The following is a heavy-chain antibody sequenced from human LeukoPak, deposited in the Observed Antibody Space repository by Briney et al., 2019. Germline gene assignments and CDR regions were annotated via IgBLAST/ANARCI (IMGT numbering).Heavy chain of an antibody. CDR2: IIPIFGTA. Sequence: GASVKVSCKASGGTFSSYAISWVRQAPGQGLEWMGGIIPIFGTANYAQKFQGRVTITADESTSTGYMELSSLRSEDTAVYYCAREEVRGSYDYWGQGTLVTVSS. CDR3: AREEVRGSYDY. CDR1: GGTFSSYA. J-gene: IGHJ4*02. V-gene: IGHV1-69*13. D-gene: IGHD5-12*01.